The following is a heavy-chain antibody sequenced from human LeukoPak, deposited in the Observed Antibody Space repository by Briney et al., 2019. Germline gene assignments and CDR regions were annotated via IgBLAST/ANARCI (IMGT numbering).Heavy chain of an antibody. CDR3: AKGSRPIAAAGDY. J-gene: IGHJ4*02. V-gene: IGHV3-30*02. CDR2: IRYDGSNK. CDR1: GFTFSSYG. D-gene: IGHD6-13*01. Sequence: PGGSLRLSCAASGFTFSSYGMHWVRQAPGKGLEWVAFIRYDGSNKYYADSVKGRFTISRDNSKNTLYLQMNSLRAEDTAVYYCAKGSRPIAAAGDYWGQGTLVTVSS.